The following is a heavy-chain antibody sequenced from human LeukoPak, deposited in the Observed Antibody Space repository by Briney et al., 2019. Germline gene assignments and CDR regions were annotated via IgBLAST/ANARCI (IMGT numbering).Heavy chain of an antibody. CDR1: GYSFNSNW. CDR2: INPGDSDI. D-gene: IGHD6-6*01. V-gene: IGHV5-51*01. J-gene: IGHJ4*02. Sequence: GESLKISCKASGYSFNSNWIGWVRQMPGKGLECMGIINPGDSDIRYSPSLQGQVTISADKSITTAYLQWNSLKASDTAIYYCARSYSISSEFDYWGQGTLVTVSS. CDR3: ARSYSISSEFDY.